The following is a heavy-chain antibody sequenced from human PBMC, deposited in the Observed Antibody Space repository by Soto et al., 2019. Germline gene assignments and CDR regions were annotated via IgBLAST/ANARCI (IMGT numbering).Heavy chain of an antibody. CDR3: AGEKVGTTGIDF. Sequence: QAQLVQSGAEVKKPGASVKVSCKASGYTFTGYDINWVRQPTGQGLEWMGWMNPNSGNTGYAQNFQGRVTMTRDNSITTAYMELTSLRDDDSAVYYCAGEKVGTTGIDFWGQGTLVTVSS. J-gene: IGHJ4*02. V-gene: IGHV1-8*01. D-gene: IGHD1-26*01. CDR2: MNPNSGNT. CDR1: GYTFTGYD.